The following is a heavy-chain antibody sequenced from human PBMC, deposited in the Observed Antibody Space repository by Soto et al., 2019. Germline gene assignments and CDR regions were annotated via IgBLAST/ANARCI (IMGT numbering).Heavy chain of an antibody. D-gene: IGHD3-3*01. CDR2: IYTSGST. J-gene: IGHJ6*02. V-gene: IGHV4-4*07. CDR1: GGSISSSY. CDR3: ARERDYDFWSGQYGMDV. Sequence: PSETLSLTCTVSGGSISSSYWSWIRQPAGKGLEWIGRIYTSGSTNYNPSLKSRVTMSVDTSKNQFSLKLSSVTAADTAVYYCARERDYDFWSGQYGMDVWGQGTTVTVSS.